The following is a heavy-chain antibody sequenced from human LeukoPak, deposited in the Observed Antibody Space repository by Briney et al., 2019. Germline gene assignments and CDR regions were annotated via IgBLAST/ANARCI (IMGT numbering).Heavy chain of an antibody. D-gene: IGHD7-27*01. CDR1: GYTFTSYD. CDR2: MSPNSGNT. CDR3: VRTPPNWGADY. J-gene: IGHJ4*02. V-gene: IGHV1-8*01. Sequence: RASVKVSCKASGYTFTSYDINWVRQATGQGLEWMGWMSPNSGNTGYAQKFQGRVTMTRNTAISTAYMELSSLRSEDTAVYFCVRTPPNWGADYWGQGTLVTVSS.